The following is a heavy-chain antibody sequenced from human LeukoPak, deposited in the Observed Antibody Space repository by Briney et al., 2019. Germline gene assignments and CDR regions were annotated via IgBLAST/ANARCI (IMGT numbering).Heavy chain of an antibody. V-gene: IGHV4-59*12. Sequence: SETLSLTCTVSGGSISSYYWSWIRQPPGKGLEWIGYIYYSGSTYYNPSLKSRVTISVDTSKNQFSLKLSSVTAADTAVYYCARGYYDILTGYYPFDYWGQGTLVTVSS. D-gene: IGHD3-9*01. CDR3: ARGYYDILTGYYPFDY. CDR2: IYYSGST. J-gene: IGHJ4*02. CDR1: GGSISSYY.